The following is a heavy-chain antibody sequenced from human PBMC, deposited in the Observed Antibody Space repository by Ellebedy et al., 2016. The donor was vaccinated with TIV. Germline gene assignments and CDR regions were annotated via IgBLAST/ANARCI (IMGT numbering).Heavy chain of an antibody. CDR1: GFTFSTYG. J-gene: IGHJ3*02. D-gene: IGHD1-26*01. CDR3: ASDLRPFSGNPHDAFDI. Sequence: GESLKIYCAASGFTFSTYGVNWVRQAPGKGLEWVAVISYDGSNKRYADSVKGRFSISRVNSKSTLYLQMNSLRPDDTAVYYCASDLRPFSGNPHDAFDIWGQGTVVTVSS. V-gene: IGHV3-30-3*01. CDR2: ISYDGSNK.